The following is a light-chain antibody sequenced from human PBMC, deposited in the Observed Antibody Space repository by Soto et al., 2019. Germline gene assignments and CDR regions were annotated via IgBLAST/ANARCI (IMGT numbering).Light chain of an antibody. V-gene: IGKV1-39*01. CDR2: AAS. CDR1: QSINTY. Sequence: DIQMTQSPSSLSASVGDRVTITCRASQSINTYLNWYQQKPGKAPKLLIYAASSLQSGVPSRFSGSGSGTDFALTIGSLQPEDFATYYCQESYSHSRPFGPGTKVDI. J-gene: IGKJ3*01. CDR3: QESYSHSRP.